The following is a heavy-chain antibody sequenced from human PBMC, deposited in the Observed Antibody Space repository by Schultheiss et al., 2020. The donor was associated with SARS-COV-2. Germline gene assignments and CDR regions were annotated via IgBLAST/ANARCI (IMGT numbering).Heavy chain of an antibody. Sequence: GESLKISCAASGFTFSNAWMSWVRQAPGKGLEWVGRIKSKTDCGTTDYAAPVKGRFTISRDDSKNTLYLQMNSLKTEDTAVYYCTTDRSLSPFGYYYYYGMDVWGQGTTVTVSS. CDR1: GFTFSNAW. D-gene: IGHD3-16*01. J-gene: IGHJ6*02. V-gene: IGHV3-15*01. CDR2: IKSKTDCGTT. CDR3: TTDRSLSPFGYYYYYGMDV.